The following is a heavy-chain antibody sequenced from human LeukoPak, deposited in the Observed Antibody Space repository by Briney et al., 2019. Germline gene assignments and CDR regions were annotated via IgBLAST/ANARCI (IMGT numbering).Heavy chain of an antibody. V-gene: IGHV4-59*08. CDR2: IYYSGST. CDR1: GGSTSSYY. D-gene: IGHD3-22*01. Sequence: SETLSLTCTVSGGSTSSYYWSWIRQPPGKGLEWIGYIYYSGSTNYNPSLKSRVTISVDTSKNRFSLKVSSVTAADTAVYYCARHPSYYYDSSDYYHDYWAREPWSPSPQ. J-gene: IGHJ4*02. CDR3: ARHPSYYYDSSDYYHDY.